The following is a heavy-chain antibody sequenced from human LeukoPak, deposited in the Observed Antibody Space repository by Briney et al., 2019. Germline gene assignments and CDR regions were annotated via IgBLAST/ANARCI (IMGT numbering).Heavy chain of an antibody. V-gene: IGHV3-21*01. J-gene: IGHJ4*02. CDR3: AGGGFNYDSSGYYCFAY. Sequence: GGSLRLSCAASGFTFSSYSMNGVRQAPGKGLEWVSSISSSSSHISYADSVEGRFTIFRDNAKNSLYLQMNSLRAEETAVYYCAGGGFNYDSSGYYCFAYWGQGTLVTVSS. CDR2: ISSSSSHI. D-gene: IGHD3-22*01. CDR1: GFTFSSYS.